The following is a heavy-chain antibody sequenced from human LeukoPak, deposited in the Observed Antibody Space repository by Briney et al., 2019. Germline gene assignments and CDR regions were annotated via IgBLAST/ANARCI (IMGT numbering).Heavy chain of an antibody. V-gene: IGHV3-48*01. CDR1: GFTFSSYN. Sequence: SGGSLRLSCAASGFTFSSYNMNWVRQTPGKGLEWVSYISSSSSTIYYADSVKGRFTISRDNAKNSLYLQMNSLRAEDTAVYYCARVTRNGCSGGSCYSSYDYWGQGTLVTVSS. CDR2: ISSSSSTI. CDR3: ARVTRNGCSGGSCYSSYDY. D-gene: IGHD2-15*01. J-gene: IGHJ4*02.